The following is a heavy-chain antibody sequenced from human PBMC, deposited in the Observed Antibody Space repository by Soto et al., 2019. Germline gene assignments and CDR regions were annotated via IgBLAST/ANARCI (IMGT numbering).Heavy chain of an antibody. CDR3: AREWGPYSSGWDDAFDI. D-gene: IGHD6-19*01. CDR2: TNAGNGNT. CDR1: GYTFTSYA. Sequence: GASVKVSCKASGYTFTSYAMHWVRQAPGQRLEWMGWTNAGNGNTKYSQKFQGRVTITRDTSASTAYMELSSLRSEDTAVYYCAREWGPYSSGWDDAFDIWGQGTMVTVSS. J-gene: IGHJ3*02. V-gene: IGHV1-3*01.